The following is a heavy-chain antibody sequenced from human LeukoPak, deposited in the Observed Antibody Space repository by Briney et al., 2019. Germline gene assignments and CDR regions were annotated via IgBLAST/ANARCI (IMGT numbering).Heavy chain of an antibody. D-gene: IGHD5-12*01. CDR3: ARDHVVATTSAFDY. CDR1: GGSISPFY. J-gene: IGHJ4*02. CDR2: IYYSGST. Sequence: SETLSLTCTVSGGSISPFYWSWLRQPPGKGLEWIGYIYYSGSTYYNPSLKSRVTISVDTSKNQFSLKLSSVTAADTAVYYCARDHVVATTSAFDYWGQGTLVTVSS. V-gene: IGHV4-59*12.